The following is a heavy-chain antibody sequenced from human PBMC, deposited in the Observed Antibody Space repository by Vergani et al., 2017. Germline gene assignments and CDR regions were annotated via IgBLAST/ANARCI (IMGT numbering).Heavy chain of an antibody. J-gene: IGHJ6*02. V-gene: IGHV4-59*01. Sequence: QVQLQESGPGLVKPSETLSLTCTVSGGSISSYYWSWIRPPPGKGREWIGYIYYSECTNYNPSLKSRVTISVDTSKNQYSLQLSSVTAADTAVYYCVRVPIGYSYGGFYYYGMDVWGQGTTVTVSS. CDR2: IYYSECT. CDR3: VRVPIGYSYGGFYYYGMDV. D-gene: IGHD5-18*01. CDR1: GGSISSYY.